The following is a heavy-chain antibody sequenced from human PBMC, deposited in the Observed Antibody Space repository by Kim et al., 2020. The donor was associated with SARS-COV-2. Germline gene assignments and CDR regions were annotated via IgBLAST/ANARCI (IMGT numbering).Heavy chain of an antibody. V-gene: IGHV4-59*01. Sequence: SETLSLTCTVSGGSISSYYWSWIRQPPGKGLEWIGYIYYSGSTNYNPSLKSRVTISVDTSKNQFSLKLSSVTAADTAVYYCARADQWLIPRRLAWYFDLWGRGTLVTVSS. CDR2: IYYSGST. J-gene: IGHJ2*01. CDR3: ARADQWLIPRRLAWYFDL. CDR1: GGSISSYY. D-gene: IGHD6-19*01.